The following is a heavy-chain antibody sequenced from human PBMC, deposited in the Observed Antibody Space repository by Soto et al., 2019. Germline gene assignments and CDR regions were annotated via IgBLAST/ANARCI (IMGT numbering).Heavy chain of an antibody. Sequence: SETLSLTCTVSGGSISSSSYYWGWIRQPPGKGLEWIGSIYYSGSTYYNPSLKSRVTISVDTSKNQFSLKLSSVTAADTAVYYCAGGRIAAAGTPRDYWGQGTLVTVSS. V-gene: IGHV4-39*07. CDR1: GGSISSSSYY. CDR2: IYYSGST. J-gene: IGHJ4*02. CDR3: AGGRIAAAGTPRDY. D-gene: IGHD6-13*01.